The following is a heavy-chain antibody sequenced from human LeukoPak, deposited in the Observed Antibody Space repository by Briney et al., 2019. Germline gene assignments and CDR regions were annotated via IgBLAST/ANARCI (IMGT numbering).Heavy chain of an antibody. J-gene: IGHJ4*02. Sequence: SETLSLTCTVSGGSISTSSYYWDWIRQPPRKGLEWIGSIYYSGSTYYNPSLKSRVTISVDTSKNQFSLKLSSVTAADTAVYYCTRRGGMTTVTHWGQGTLVTVSS. D-gene: IGHD4-17*01. CDR1: GGSISTSSYY. V-gene: IGHV4-39*01. CDR3: TRRGGMTTVTH. CDR2: IYYSGST.